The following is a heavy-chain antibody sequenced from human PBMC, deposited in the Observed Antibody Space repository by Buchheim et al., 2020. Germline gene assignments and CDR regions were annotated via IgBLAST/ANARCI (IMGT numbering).Heavy chain of an antibody. CDR1: GFTFSDYY. D-gene: IGHD2-21*01. CDR2: ISSSGGVI. V-gene: IGHV3-11*01. CDR3: ARDDFSSCGGDCSSGWFDP. J-gene: IGHJ5*02. Sequence: QVQLVESGGGLVKPGGSLRLSCAASGFTFSDYYMSWIRQAPGKGLEWISYISSSGGVIYYADPVKGRFTISRDNTKNSLYLQMNSLRAEDTAVYYCARDDFSSCGGDCSSGWFDPWGQGTL.